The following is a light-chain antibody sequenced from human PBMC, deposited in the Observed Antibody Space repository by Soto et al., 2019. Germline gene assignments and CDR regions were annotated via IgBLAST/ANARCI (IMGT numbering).Light chain of an antibody. CDR2: ATS. J-gene: IGKJ4*01. Sequence: DIQMTQSPSSLSASVEDRVTITCRASQSISGYLNWYQQKPGKAPKLLIYATSSLQSGVPSRFSGSGSGTDFTLTISSLQPEDFATYYCQQSYSTPLTFGGGTKVDIK. CDR3: QQSYSTPLT. CDR1: QSISGY. V-gene: IGKV1-39*01.